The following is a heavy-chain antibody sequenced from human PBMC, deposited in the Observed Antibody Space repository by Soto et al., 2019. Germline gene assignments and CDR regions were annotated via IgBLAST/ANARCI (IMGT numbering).Heavy chain of an antibody. V-gene: IGHV4-4*07. D-gene: IGHD1-1*01. Sequence: ETLALACPVSGASISSVYWSWIQKSAGKGQEKIGRIYATGTTDYSPSLKSRVIMSVDTSKKQFSLKLRAVTAAGTAVYYCVRDGTKSWRDCVDPWGKRISVTVS. CDR2: IYATGTT. CDR3: VRDGTKSWRDCVDP. CDR1: GASISSVY. J-gene: IGHJ5*02.